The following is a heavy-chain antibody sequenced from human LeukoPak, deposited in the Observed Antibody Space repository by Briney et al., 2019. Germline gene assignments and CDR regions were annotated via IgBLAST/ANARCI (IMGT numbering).Heavy chain of an antibody. CDR1: GFTFSSYS. J-gene: IGHJ4*02. D-gene: IGHD3-16*02. Sequence: GGSLRLSCAASGFTFSSYSMNWVRQAPRKGLEWVSYISSSSSTIYYADSVKGRFTISRDNSKNTLYLQMNSLRAEDTAVYYCASRIMITFGGVIGDDYWGQGTLVSVSA. CDR3: ASRIMITFGGVIGDDY. CDR2: ISSSSSTI. V-gene: IGHV3-48*01.